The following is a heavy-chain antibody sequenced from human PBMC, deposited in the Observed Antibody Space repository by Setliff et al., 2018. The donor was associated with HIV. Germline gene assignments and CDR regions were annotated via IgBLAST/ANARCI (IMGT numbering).Heavy chain of an antibody. V-gene: IGHV3-13*01. CDR3: TRESNGHTSSHYYFGLDV. Sequence: PGGSLRLSCATSGFAFSDYDFHWVRQVTGEGLEWVSAIGTGGDTYYADSVKGRFTISRENAKNSLYLQMNNVRAWDTAVYYCTRESNGHTSSHYYFGLDVWGQGTTVTVSS. CDR2: IGTGGDT. J-gene: IGHJ6*02. CDR1: GFAFSDYD. D-gene: IGHD6-6*01.